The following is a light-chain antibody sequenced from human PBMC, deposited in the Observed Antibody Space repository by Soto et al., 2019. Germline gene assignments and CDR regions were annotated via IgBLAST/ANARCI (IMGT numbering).Light chain of an antibody. J-gene: IGKJ1*01. Sequence: ETVLTQSPATLSLSPWERATLSCRASQSVSSYLAWYQQKPGQAPRLLIYCASNRATGIPDRCSGSGSGTDFTPTISRLGPGDFAVYYCQQYGSSGTFGQGTKVDIK. CDR2: CAS. CDR3: QQYGSSGT. CDR1: QSVSSY. V-gene: IGKV3-20*01.